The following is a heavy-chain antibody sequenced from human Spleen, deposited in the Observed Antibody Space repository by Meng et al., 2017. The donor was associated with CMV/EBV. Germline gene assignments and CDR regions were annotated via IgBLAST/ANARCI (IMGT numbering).Heavy chain of an antibody. V-gene: IGHV3-30*04. Sequence: GESLKISCAASGFTFSSYAMYWVRQAPGKGLEWVAVMSYDGSNKHYADSVKGRFTISRDNSKNTLYLQMNSLRAEDTAVYYCARDVVVLLRVYGMDVWGQGTTVTVSS. CDR1: GFTFSSYA. J-gene: IGHJ6*02. CDR2: MSYDGSNK. D-gene: IGHD2-21*01. CDR3: ARDVVVLLRVYGMDV.